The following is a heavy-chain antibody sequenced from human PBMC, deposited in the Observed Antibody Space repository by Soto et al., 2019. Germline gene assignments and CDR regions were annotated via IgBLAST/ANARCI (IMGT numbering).Heavy chain of an antibody. D-gene: IGHD3-16*01. CDR3: AKGGGPTYSYYMDV. CDR1: GFTFSNYA. J-gene: IGHJ6*03. V-gene: IGHV3-23*01. Sequence: GGSLRLSCAGSGFTFSNYAMNWVRQAPGKGLEWVSTITGSGGSTYYEDSVKGRFAISRDNSKDTLYLQVNSLRAEDTAVYYCAKGGGPTYSYYMDVWGKGTTVTVSS. CDR2: ITGSGGST.